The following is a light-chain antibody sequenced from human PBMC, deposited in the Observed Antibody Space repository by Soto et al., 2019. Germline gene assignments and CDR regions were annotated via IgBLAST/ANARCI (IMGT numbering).Light chain of an antibody. V-gene: IGLV2-14*01. J-gene: IGLJ1*01. CDR2: EVS. CDR1: SSDVGGYNY. Sequence: QSALTQPASVSGSPGQSITISCTGTSSDVGGYNYVSWYQQHPGKAPKLMIYEVSNRPSGVSNRFSGSKSGNTASLTISGLQAEDAADYYCSSYTSSSTHNYVFGTGTKVTVL. CDR3: SSYTSSSTHNYV.